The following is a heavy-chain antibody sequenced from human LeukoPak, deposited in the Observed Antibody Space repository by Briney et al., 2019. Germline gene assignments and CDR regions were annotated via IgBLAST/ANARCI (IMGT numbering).Heavy chain of an antibody. V-gene: IGHV3-23*01. CDR2: ISSTGGTT. Sequence: PGGSLRLSCAASGFTFSDFWMHWVRQAPGKGLVWVSSISSTGGTTYYADSVKGRFTISRDNSKNTLYLQMNSLRAEDTAVYYCAKLEPAIVNHIVLMAYAILQLMAAFDIWGQGTMVTVSS. CDR1: GFTFSDFW. J-gene: IGHJ3*02. CDR3: AKLEPAIVNHIVLMAYAILQLMAAFDI. D-gene: IGHD2-8*01.